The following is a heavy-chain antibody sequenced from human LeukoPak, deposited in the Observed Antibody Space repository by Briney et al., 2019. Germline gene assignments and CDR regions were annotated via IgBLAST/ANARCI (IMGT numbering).Heavy chain of an antibody. CDR3: ARDLPSGWYYFDY. CDR2: IKQDGSEK. J-gene: IGHJ4*02. CDR1: GFTFSSYW. D-gene: IGHD6-19*01. V-gene: IGHV3-7*01. Sequence: GGSLRLSCAASGFTFSSYWMSWVRQAPGKGLEWVANIKQDGSEKYYVDSVKGRFTISRDNAKNSLYLQMNSLRAEDTAVYYCARDLPSGWYYFDYWGQGTLVTVSS.